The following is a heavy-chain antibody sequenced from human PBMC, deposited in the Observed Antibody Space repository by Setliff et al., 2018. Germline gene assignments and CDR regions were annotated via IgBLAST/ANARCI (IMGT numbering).Heavy chain of an antibody. CDR2: INPSGGST. CDR1: GYTFTSYY. V-gene: IGHV1-46*01. D-gene: IGHD3-3*01. J-gene: IGHJ6*02. CDR3: ARGRNYNFWSGYYNYYYYGMDV. Sequence: GASVKVSCKASGYTFTSYYMHWVRQAPGQGLEWMGIINPSGGSTSYAQKFQGRVTMTRDTSTSTVYMELSSLRSEDTAVYYCARGRNYNFWSGYYNYYYYGMDVWGQGTTVTVSS.